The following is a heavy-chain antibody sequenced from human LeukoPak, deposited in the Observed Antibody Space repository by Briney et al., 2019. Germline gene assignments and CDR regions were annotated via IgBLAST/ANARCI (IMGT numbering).Heavy chain of an antibody. CDR3: AKRELVLGSGRYFDY. V-gene: IGHV3-23*01. CDR1: GFTFSSYA. Sequence: GGSLRLSCAASGFTFSSYAMSWVRQAPGKGLEWVSAISGSGGGTYYADSVKGRFTISRDNSKNTLYLQMNSLRAEGTAVYYCAKRELVLGSGRYFDYWGQGTLVTVSS. D-gene: IGHD6-6*01. J-gene: IGHJ4*02. CDR2: ISGSGGGT.